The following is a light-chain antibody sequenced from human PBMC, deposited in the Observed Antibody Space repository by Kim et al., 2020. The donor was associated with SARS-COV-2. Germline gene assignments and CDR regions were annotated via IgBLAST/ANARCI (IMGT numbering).Light chain of an antibody. Sequence: GQRPTHSGGASQHVSHNVAWYQQDPGQVPRLLTYDAARRAIGIPARFSGSGSGTDFTLAVDSLEPEDFAVCYCQQRTNWPPGPLTFGGGTKVDIK. J-gene: IGKJ4*01. V-gene: IGKV3-11*01. CDR3: QQRTNWPPGPLT. CDR1: QHVSHN. CDR2: DAA.